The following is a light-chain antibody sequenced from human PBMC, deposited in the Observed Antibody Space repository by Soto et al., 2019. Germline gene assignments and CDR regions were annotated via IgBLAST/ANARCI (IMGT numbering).Light chain of an antibody. CDR2: DAS. J-gene: IGKJ2*02. CDR3: QQYNSYPGT. V-gene: IGKV1-5*01. Sequence: DIPMTQSPSTLSASVGERVTITCRASPRICSWLGWYQQKPGKAPKLLIYDASSLESGVPSRFSGSGSGTEFTLTISSLQPDDFATYYCQQYNSYPGTFGQGTKLEIK. CDR1: PRICSW.